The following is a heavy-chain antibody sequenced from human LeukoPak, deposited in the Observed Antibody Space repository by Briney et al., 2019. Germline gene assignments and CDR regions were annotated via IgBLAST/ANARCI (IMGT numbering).Heavy chain of an antibody. Sequence: ASVKVSCKASGYTFTGYYMHWVRQAPGQGLEWMGWINPNSGGTNYAQKFQGRVTMTRDTSISTAYMELSRLRSDDTAVYYCARVAVAGARVGTYYFDYWGQGTLVTVSS. CDR3: ARVAVAGARVGTYYFDY. CDR1: GYTFTGYY. CDR2: INPNSGGT. D-gene: IGHD6-19*01. J-gene: IGHJ4*02. V-gene: IGHV1-2*02.